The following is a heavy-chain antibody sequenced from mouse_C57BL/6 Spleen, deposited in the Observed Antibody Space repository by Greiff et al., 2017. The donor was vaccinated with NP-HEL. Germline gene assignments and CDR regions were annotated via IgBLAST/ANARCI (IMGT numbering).Heavy chain of an antibody. D-gene: IGHD1-1*02. CDR2: IDPSDSET. Sequence: QVQLQQPGAELVRPGSSVKLSCKASGYTFTSYWMHWVKQRPIQGLEWIGNIDPSDSETHYNQKFKDKATVTVDKSSSTAYMQLSSLTSEDSAVYYCARWGWERGVDYWGQGTTLTVSS. V-gene: IGHV1-52*01. CDR3: ARWGWERGVDY. CDR1: GYTFTSYW. J-gene: IGHJ2*01.